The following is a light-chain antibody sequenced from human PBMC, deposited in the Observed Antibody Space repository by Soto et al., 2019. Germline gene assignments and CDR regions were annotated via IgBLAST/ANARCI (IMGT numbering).Light chain of an antibody. J-gene: IGLJ1*01. CDR3: SSYAYSNNFV. V-gene: IGLV2-8*01. Sequence: QSALTQPPSASGSPGQSVTISCTGTSSDVGGYNSVSWYQQHPGKAPKLLIYEATKRPSGVPDRFSGSKSGNTASLTVSGLQAEDEADYYCSSYAYSNNFVSGTGTKLTV. CDR2: EAT. CDR1: SSDVGGYNS.